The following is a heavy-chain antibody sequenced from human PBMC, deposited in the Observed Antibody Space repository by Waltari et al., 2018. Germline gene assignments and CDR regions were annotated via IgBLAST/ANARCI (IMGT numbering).Heavy chain of an antibody. V-gene: IGHV3-30*18. J-gene: IGHJ2*01. Sequence: QVQLVESGGGVVQPGRSLRLSCAASGFTFSSYGMHWVRQAPGKGLEWVAVISYDGRNKDYEDSVKGRFTISRDNSKNTLYLQMNSLRAEDTAVYYCAKGATVAATGWYFDLWGRGTLVTVSS. D-gene: IGHD6-19*01. CDR3: AKGATVAATGWYFDL. CDR2: ISYDGRNK. CDR1: GFTFSSYG.